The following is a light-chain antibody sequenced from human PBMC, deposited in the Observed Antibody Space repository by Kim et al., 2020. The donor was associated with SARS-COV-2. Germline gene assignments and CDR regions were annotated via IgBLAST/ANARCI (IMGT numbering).Light chain of an antibody. J-gene: IGKJ4*01. CDR3: QQYNNWPLT. V-gene: IGKV3-15*01. CDR2: DAS. Sequence: ESPGGRATLSCRASRSIGSDLAWYQQKPGQAPRLLMYDASTRAADIPVRFSGSGSGTEVTLTINNLQSEDFAVYYCQQYNNWPLTFGGGTKVDIK. CDR1: RSIGSD.